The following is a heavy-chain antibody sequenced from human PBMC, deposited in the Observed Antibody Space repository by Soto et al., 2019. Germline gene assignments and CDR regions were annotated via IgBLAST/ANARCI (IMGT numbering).Heavy chain of an antibody. J-gene: IGHJ6*02. CDR1: GGSISSYH. V-gene: IGHV4-59*08. D-gene: IGHD4-17*01. CDR3: ARHSGDSYYYGVDV. Sequence: QVQLQESGPGLVKPSETLSLTCTVSGGSISSYHWSWIRQPPGKGLDWIGYIYYSGSTNYNPSLKSRVTISVDTSKNQFSLKLHSVTAADTAVYYCARHSGDSYYYGVDVWGQGTTVTVSS. CDR2: IYYSGST.